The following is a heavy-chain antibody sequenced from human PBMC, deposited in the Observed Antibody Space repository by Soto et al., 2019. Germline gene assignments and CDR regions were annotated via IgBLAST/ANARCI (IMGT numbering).Heavy chain of an antibody. Sequence: ASVKVSCKASGYTFTSYGISWVRQAPGQGLEWMGRISAYNGNTNYAQKLQGRVTMTTDTSTSTAYMELRSLRSDDTAVYYCAREEQKNYYYGKDVWGQGTTVTVSS. CDR1: GYTFTSYG. D-gene: IGHD1-26*01. V-gene: IGHV1-18*04. J-gene: IGHJ6*02. CDR3: AREEQKNYYYGKDV. CDR2: ISAYNGNT.